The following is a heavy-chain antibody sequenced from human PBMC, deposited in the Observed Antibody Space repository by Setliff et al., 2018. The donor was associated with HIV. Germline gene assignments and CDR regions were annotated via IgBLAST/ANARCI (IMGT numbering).Heavy chain of an antibody. CDR2: INTNTGSP. J-gene: IGHJ4*02. Sequence: ASVKVSCKASGYTFTNYGVRWVRQAPGQGLEWLGWINTNTGSPTYAQGFSGRFVFSLDTSVDTAHLHISSLKAEDTAIYYCAREDTVANSYVARFDFWGQGTLVTVSS. CDR1: GYTFTNYG. V-gene: IGHV7-4-1*02. CDR3: AREDTVANSYVARFDF. D-gene: IGHD5-12*01.